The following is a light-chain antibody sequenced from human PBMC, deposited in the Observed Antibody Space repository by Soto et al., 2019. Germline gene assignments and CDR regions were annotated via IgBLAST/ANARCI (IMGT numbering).Light chain of an antibody. Sequence: QSALAQPASVSGSPGQTISISCTGTSSDVGGYNAVSWYQHHPGKAPKLIIYEVTHRPAGVSGRFSASKSGNTASLTITGLQAEDEADYYCNSFRVNRLYXFGTGTKLTVL. CDR3: NSFRVNRLYX. CDR1: SSDVGGYNA. V-gene: IGLV2-14*01. CDR2: EVT. J-gene: IGLJ1*01.